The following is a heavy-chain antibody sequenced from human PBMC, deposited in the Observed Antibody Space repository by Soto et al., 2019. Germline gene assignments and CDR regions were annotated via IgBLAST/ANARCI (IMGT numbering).Heavy chain of an antibody. CDR3: ARGVVQRVIIQYTIFFDY. V-gene: IGHV4-34*01. D-gene: IGHD3-10*01. CDR1: GGSFSGYF. Sequence: PSETLSLTCAVYGGSFSGYFWSWIRQPPGKGLEWIGEINDRESANYNPSLKSRVTISVDRSKNQFSLKVRSVTAADTAVYYCARGVVQRVIIQYTIFFDYWALGTSVTVSS. J-gene: IGHJ4*02. CDR2: INDRESA.